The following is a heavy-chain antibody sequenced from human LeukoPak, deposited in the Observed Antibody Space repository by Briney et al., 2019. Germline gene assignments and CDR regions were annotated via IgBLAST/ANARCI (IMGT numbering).Heavy chain of an antibody. V-gene: IGHV4-30-4*01. CDR1: GGSISSGDYY. CDR2: IYYSGST. J-gene: IGHJ4*02. Sequence: SQTLSLTCTVSGGSISSGDYYWSWIRQPPGKGLEWIGYIYYSGSTYYNPSLKSRVTISVDTSKNQFSLKLSSVTAADTAVYYCARWARGIAAAGYRNWPRNYFDYWGQGTLVTVSS. CDR3: ARWARGIAAAGYRNWPRNYFDY. D-gene: IGHD6-13*01.